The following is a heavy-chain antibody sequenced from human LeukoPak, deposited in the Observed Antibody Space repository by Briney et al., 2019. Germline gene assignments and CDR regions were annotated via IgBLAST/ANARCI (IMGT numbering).Heavy chain of an antibody. Sequence: GGSLRLSCAASGFTFSSFEMSWIRQAPGKGLEWVSYISSSGSSVYYADSVKGRFTISRDNAKNSVYLQMNSLRAEDTAVYYCVRDLKATYWGQGTLVTVSS. CDR3: VRDLKATY. V-gene: IGHV3-48*03. CDR2: ISSSGSSV. D-gene: IGHD5-12*01. CDR1: GFTFSSFE. J-gene: IGHJ4*02.